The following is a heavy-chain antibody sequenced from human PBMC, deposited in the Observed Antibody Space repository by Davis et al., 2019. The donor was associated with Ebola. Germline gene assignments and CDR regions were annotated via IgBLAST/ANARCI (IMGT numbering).Heavy chain of an antibody. V-gene: IGHV4-34*01. CDR2: INHSGST. Sequence: SETLSLTCAVYGGSFSGYYWSWIRQPPGKGLEWTGEINHSGSTNYNPSLKSRVTISVDTSKNQFSLKLSSVTAADTAVYYCARGRYYDFWSSAFDIWGQGTMVTVSS. J-gene: IGHJ3*02. CDR1: GGSFSGYY. D-gene: IGHD3-3*01. CDR3: ARGRYYDFWSSAFDI.